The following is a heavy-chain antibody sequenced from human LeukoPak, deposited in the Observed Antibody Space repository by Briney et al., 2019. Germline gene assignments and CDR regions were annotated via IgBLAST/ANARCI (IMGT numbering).Heavy chain of an antibody. CDR2: ISGLSGRT. J-gene: IGHJ4*02. CDR1: GFSFSSYG. V-gene: IGHV3-23*01. D-gene: IGHD2-15*01. CDR3: AKEKDRCSGGSCYDY. Sequence: GGTLRLSCATSGFSFSSYGMSWVRQAPGKGLEWVSSISGLSGRTYYADSVKGRVTISRDNSKNALSLQMNSLRAEDTAVYYCAKEKDRCSGGSCYDYWGQGTLVTVSS.